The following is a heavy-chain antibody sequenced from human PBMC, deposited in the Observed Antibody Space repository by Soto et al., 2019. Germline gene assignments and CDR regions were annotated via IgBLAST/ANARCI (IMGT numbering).Heavy chain of an antibody. CDR2: INPKSGDT. CDR1: GYTFTGYY. CDR3: ARSSGGYSYNGMDV. Sequence: ASVKVSCKASGYTFTGYYIHWVRQAPGQGLEWMGWINPKSGDTKYAQKFQGRVTVTRDTSISTAYMELSRLRADDTAAYYCARSSGGYSYNGMDVWGQGTTVTVSS. J-gene: IGHJ6*02. D-gene: IGHD1-26*01. V-gene: IGHV1-2*02.